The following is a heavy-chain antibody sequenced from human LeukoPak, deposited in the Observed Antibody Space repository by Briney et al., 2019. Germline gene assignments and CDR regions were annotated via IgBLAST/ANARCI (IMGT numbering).Heavy chain of an antibody. Sequence: GESLKISCKGSGYSFTSYWITWVRQMPGKGLEWMGIIYPGDSDTRYSPSFQGQVTISADKSISTAYLQWSSLKASDPAMYYCARRVGDSSGYLDAFDIWGQGTMVTVSS. V-gene: IGHV5-51*01. CDR2: IYPGDSDT. CDR3: ARRVGDSSGYLDAFDI. CDR1: GYSFTSYW. J-gene: IGHJ3*02. D-gene: IGHD3-22*01.